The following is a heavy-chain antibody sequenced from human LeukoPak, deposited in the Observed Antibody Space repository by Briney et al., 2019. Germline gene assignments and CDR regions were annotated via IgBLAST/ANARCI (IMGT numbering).Heavy chain of an antibody. D-gene: IGHD6-19*01. V-gene: IGHV3-21*01. CDR2: ISSTSRSYI. CDR1: GFTFSSYN. Sequence: PGGSLRLSCAASGFTFSSYNMNWVRQAPGKGLEWVSSISSTSRSYIYYADSVKGRFTISRDNAKNSLYLQMNSLRAEDTAVYYCARDKCGSSGCPYDYFDYGAKGPLVPVPS. J-gene: IGHJ4*03. CDR3: ARDKCGSSGCPYDYFD.